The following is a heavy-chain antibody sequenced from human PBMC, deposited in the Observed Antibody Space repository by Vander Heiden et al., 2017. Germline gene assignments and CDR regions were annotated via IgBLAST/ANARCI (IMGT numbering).Heavy chain of an antibody. V-gene: IGHV3-33*01. CDR1: GFTFTTYG. D-gene: IGHD4-17*01. Sequence: QVQLVESGGGVLKPGRALRLSCAASGFTFTTYGRHWVRQARGRGLEWVEHIGYDGDNKYYADSVKGRVTISRDNSKNTVYLQMNSLRPDDTAVYYCARDPSTMDGDYPRYWGQGTLVTVSS. J-gene: IGHJ4*02. CDR2: IGYDGDNK. CDR3: ARDPSTMDGDYPRY.